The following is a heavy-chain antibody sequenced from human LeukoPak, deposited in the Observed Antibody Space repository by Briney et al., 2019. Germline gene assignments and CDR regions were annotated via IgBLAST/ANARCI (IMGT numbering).Heavy chain of an antibody. CDR1: GGSFSGYY. D-gene: IGHD1-1*01. CDR3: ARGRSGGNGY. J-gene: IGHJ4*02. CDR2: INHSGST. Sequence: SETLSLTXAVYGGSFSGYYWSWIRQPPGKGLEWIGEINHSGSTNYNPSLKSRVTISVDTSKNQFSLKLSSVTAADTAVYYCARGRSGGNGYWGQGTLVTVSS. V-gene: IGHV4-34*01.